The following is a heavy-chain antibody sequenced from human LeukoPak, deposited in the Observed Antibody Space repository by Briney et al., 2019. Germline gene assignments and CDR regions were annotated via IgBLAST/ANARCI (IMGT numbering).Heavy chain of an antibody. CDR3: ASEIFDY. Sequence: GESLKISCKGSGYSFNTYWIGWVRQMPGKGLEWLGIIYPGDSETRYSPSFQGQVTISVDKSISTAYMELSSLRSEDTAVYYCASEIFDYWGQGTLVTVSS. CDR1: GYSFNTYW. D-gene: IGHD5-24*01. CDR2: IYPGDSET. V-gene: IGHV5-51*01. J-gene: IGHJ4*02.